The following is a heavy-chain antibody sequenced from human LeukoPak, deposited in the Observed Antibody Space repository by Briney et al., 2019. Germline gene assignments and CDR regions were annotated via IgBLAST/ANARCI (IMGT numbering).Heavy chain of an antibody. D-gene: IGHD3-22*01. V-gene: IGHV3-30*02. CDR2: IRYDGSNK. CDR3: AKSSSSYYDSSGYLDY. J-gene: IGHJ4*02. CDR1: GFTFSNYA. Sequence: RWGVLRLSCAASGFTFSNYAIDWVRQAPGKGLEWVAFIRYDGSNKYYVDSVKGRFTISRDNSKNTLYLQMNSLRAEDTAVYYCAKSSSSYYDSSGYLDYWGQGTLVTVSS.